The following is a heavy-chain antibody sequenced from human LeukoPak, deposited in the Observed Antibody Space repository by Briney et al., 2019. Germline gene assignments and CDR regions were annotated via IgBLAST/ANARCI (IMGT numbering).Heavy chain of an antibody. Sequence: PGGSLRLSCAASGFTFSSYSMNWVRQAPGKGLVWLSRINSDGSSTSYADSVKGRFSISRDNAKNTLYLQMNSLRAEDTAVYYCARDRGPRGTTFPDYWGQGTLVTVSS. D-gene: IGHD3-10*01. CDR1: GFTFSSYS. V-gene: IGHV3-74*01. J-gene: IGHJ4*02. CDR3: ARDRGPRGTTFPDY. CDR2: INSDGSST.